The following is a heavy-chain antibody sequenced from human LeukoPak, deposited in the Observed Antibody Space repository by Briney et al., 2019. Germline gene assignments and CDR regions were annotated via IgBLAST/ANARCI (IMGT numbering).Heavy chain of an antibody. V-gene: IGHV3-30*02. D-gene: IGHD3-10*01. J-gene: IGHJ4*02. CDR3: AKDPQPGYYGSGNYYNVLY. CDR1: GFTFSSYG. CDR2: IRYDGSNK. Sequence: GGSLRLSCAASGFTFSSYGMHWVRQAPGKGLEWVAFIRYDGSNKYYVDSVEGRFTISRDNSKNTLYLQMNSLRAEDTAVYYCAKDPQPGYYGSGNYYNVLYWGQGTLVTVSS.